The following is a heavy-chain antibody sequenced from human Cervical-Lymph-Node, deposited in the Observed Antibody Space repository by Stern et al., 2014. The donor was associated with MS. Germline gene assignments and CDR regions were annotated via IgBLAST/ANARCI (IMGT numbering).Heavy chain of an antibody. D-gene: IGHD3/OR15-3a*01. CDR2: INPSGDSA. V-gene: IGHV1-46*01. CDR1: GYSFTSHY. Sequence: QVQLVESGAEVKKPGASVKVSCKASGYSFTSHYMHWVRQAPGQRLEWVGIINPSGDSASYAQKLQGRVTMTRDTSTSTVYMELSSLRSEDTAVYYCASGTGSKRPTGNYWGQGTLVTVSS. J-gene: IGHJ4*02. CDR3: ASGTGSKRPTGNY.